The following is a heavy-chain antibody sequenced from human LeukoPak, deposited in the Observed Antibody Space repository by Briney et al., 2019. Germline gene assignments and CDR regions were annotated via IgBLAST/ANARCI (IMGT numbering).Heavy chain of an antibody. V-gene: IGHV1-2*02. Sequence: ASVKVSCKASGYTFTRYYMHWVRQAPGQGLEWMGWINPNSGGTNYAQKFQGRVTMTRDTSISTAYMELSRLRSDDTAVYYCARDTRNYDFWSGYYFRWGQGTLVTVSS. CDR3: ARDTRNYDFWSGYYFR. D-gene: IGHD3-3*01. CDR1: GYTFTRYY. J-gene: IGHJ4*02. CDR2: INPNSGGT.